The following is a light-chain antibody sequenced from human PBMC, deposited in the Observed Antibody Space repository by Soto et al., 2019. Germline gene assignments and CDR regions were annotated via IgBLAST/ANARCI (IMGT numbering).Light chain of an antibody. Sequence: DIHLTQSPSFLSASVGDRVTITCLPSQAVPNNMAWYQQKPGKPPKLLIYEESTLHSGVPSRFSGRKSGTQFTLTIDSLQPEDFATYYCQQVKTYPRTFGGGTKMDTK. CDR3: QQVKTYPRT. V-gene: IGKV1-9*01. CDR1: QAVPNN. CDR2: EES. J-gene: IGKJ4*01.